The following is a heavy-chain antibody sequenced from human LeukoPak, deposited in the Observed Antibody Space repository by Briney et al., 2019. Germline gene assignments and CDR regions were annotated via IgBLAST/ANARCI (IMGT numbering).Heavy chain of an antibody. Sequence: PGGSLRLSCAASGFPFSTYSMNWVRQAPGKGLEWLAYIRGDSDTIYYADSVKGRFTISRDNAKNSLYLQMNSLRAEDTAVYYCARDPSGYCSGGSCYRFDPWGQGTLVTVSS. CDR1: GFPFSTYS. CDR2: IRGDSDTI. CDR3: ARDPSGYCSGGSCYRFDP. D-gene: IGHD2-15*01. V-gene: IGHV3-48*04. J-gene: IGHJ5*02.